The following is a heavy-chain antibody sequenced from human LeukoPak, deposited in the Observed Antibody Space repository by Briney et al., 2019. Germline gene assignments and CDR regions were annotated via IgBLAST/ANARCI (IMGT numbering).Heavy chain of an antibody. V-gene: IGHV4-34*01. CDR2: INHSGST. CDR1: GGYFSGYY. CDR3: SRLDRAYCSSTSCHRI. Sequence: ASETLSLTCAVYGGYFSGYYWSWIRQPPGKGLEWIGEINHSGSTNYNPSLKNRVTISVDTSKNQFSLKLSSVTAADTAVYYCSRLDRAYCSSTSCHRIWGQGTMVTVSS. D-gene: IGHD2-2*01. J-gene: IGHJ3*02.